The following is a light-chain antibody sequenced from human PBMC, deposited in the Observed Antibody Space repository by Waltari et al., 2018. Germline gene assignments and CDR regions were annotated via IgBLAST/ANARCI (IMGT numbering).Light chain of an antibody. CDR2: DAA. J-gene: IGKJ1*01. V-gene: IGKV3-20*01. CDR3: QKYGTLPAT. CDR1: QSISKS. Sequence: EIMLTQSPGNPSLSQGESATLSCRASQSISKSLAWDQQKHGQDPRLLIYDAASRATCIPDRFGGSGSGTDFSLTISRLEPEDSAVYYCQKYGTLPATFGQGTKVEIK.